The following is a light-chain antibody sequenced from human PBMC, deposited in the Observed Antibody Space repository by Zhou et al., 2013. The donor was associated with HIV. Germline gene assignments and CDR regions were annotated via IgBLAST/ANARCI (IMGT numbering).Light chain of an antibody. J-gene: IGKJ4*01. Sequence: EIVLMQSPGTLSLSPGERATLSCRASQNIGTNSLAWFQQKPGQAPRLLIYGASTRATGLPARFSGSGSGTEFTLTISSLEPEDFAVYYCQQRSNWPRTFGGGTKVHIK. CDR2: GAS. CDR1: QNIGTNS. V-gene: IGKV3D-20*02. CDR3: QQRSNWPRT.